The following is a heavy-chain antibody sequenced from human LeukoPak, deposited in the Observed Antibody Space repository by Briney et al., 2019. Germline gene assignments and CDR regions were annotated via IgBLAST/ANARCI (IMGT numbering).Heavy chain of an antibody. J-gene: IGHJ4*02. CDR1: GFSFGSYT. CDR3: ARSGSSYYLDY. V-gene: IGHV3-21*01. CDR2: ITSSSSYI. Sequence: PGGSLRLSCAASGFSFGSYTMNWVRQAPGKGLEWVSFITSSSSYIYYADSVKGRFTISRDNAKNSLYLQMNSLRAEDTAVYYCARSGSSYYLDYWGQGTLVTVSS.